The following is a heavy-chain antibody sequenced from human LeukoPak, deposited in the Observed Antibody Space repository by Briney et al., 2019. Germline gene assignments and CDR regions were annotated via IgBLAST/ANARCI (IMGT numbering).Heavy chain of an antibody. D-gene: IGHD4-17*01. J-gene: IGHJ4*02. CDR3: AGIVTTVTHFDY. Sequence: PGGSLRLSCSASGFTFSNYPMLWLRQAPGKGLEYVSAIGTTGDNTYYADAVKGRFTISRDSSRNTLFLQMSSLRPEDTAVYFCAGIVTTVTHFDYWGQGTLVTVSS. V-gene: IGHV3-64D*06. CDR1: GFTFSNYP. CDR2: IGTTGDNT.